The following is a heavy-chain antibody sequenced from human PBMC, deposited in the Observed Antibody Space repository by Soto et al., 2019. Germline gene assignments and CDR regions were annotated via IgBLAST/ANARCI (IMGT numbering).Heavy chain of an antibody. CDR2: ISWNGVNV. J-gene: IGHJ5*02. CDR3: AKSSGGGTTLRFDP. Sequence: PGGSLRLSCVVTGFSFDDYGMHWVRQAPGKGLEWVSSISWNGVNVGYGDSVKGRFTISRDNAKKSLYLQMNSLRIEDTAFYYCAKSSGGGTTLRFDPWGQGTLVTVSS. D-gene: IGHD2-15*01. CDR1: GFSFDDYG. V-gene: IGHV3-9*01.